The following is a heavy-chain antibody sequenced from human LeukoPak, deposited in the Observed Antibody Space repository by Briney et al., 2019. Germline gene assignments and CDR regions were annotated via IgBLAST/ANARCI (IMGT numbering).Heavy chain of an antibody. D-gene: IGHD5-18*01. V-gene: IGHV1-69*04. CDR2: IIPIFGIP. J-gene: IGHJ4*02. CDR1: GGTFSSYA. CDR3: ARSRDTAMVLSY. Sequence: SVKVSCKASGGTFSSYAISWVRQAPGQGLEWMGRIIPIFGIPNYAQKFQGRVTITADKSTSTAYMELSSLRSEDTAVYYCARSRDTAMVLSYWGQGTLVTVSS.